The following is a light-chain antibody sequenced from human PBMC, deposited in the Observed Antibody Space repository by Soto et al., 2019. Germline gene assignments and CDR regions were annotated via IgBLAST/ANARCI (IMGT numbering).Light chain of an antibody. CDR3: SSYAGSSVV. J-gene: IGLJ2*01. CDR2: EVS. CDR1: SSDVGGYNY. V-gene: IGLV2-8*01. Sequence: QSVLTQPPSASGSPGQSVTISCTGTSSDVGGYNYVSWYQQHPGKAPKLMIYEVSKRPSGVPDRFSGSKSCNTASLTVSGLQAEDEADYYCSSYAGSSVVFGGGTKLTVL.